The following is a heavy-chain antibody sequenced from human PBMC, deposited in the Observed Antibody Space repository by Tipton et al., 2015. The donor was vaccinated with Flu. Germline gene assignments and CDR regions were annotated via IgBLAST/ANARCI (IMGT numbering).Heavy chain of an antibody. Sequence: LRLSCTASGFTFGDYAMSWVRQAPGKGLEWIATAYYTESAHYNPSLRGRVSISVDTSRNQFSLTLSSATAADTAVYYCARVEDVLGVAWGTAFHVWGQGIAVTVSS. CDR3: ARVEDVLGVAWGTAFHV. CDR1: GFTFGDYA. CDR2: AYYTESA. J-gene: IGHJ3*01. D-gene: IGHD3-16*01. V-gene: IGHV4-59*12.